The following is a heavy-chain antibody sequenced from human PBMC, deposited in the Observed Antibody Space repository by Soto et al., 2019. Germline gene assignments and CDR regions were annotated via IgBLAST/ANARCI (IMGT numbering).Heavy chain of an antibody. V-gene: IGHV3-21*01. D-gene: IGHD6-13*01. CDR1: GFTFSSYS. J-gene: IGHJ4*02. CDR3: ARDGIEAAGIDY. Sequence: EVQLVESGGGLVKPGGSLRLSCAASGFTFSSYSMNWVRQAPGKGLEWVSSISSSSSYIYYADSVKGRFTISRDNAKNSLYLQMNSLRAGDTAVDYCARDGIEAAGIDYWGQGTLVTVSS. CDR2: ISSSSSYI.